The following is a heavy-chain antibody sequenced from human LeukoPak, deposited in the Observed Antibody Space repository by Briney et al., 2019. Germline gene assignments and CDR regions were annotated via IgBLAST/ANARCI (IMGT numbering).Heavy chain of an antibody. D-gene: IGHD3-10*01. CDR3: ARDEAGARFGAYYMDV. CDR1: GGAISGGAYC. V-gene: IGHV4-31*03. Sequence: SETLSLTCTGSGGAISGGAYCWSWIRRHPGKGLEWIGFICNSGSTDYNPSLKTRATISVDMSNSQFSLKLRSVTAADTAVYYCARDEAGARFGAYYMDVWGKGTTVTVSS. CDR2: ICNSGST. J-gene: IGHJ6*03.